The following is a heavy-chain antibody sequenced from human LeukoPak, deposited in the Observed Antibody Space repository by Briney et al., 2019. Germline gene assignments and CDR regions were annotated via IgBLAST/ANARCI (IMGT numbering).Heavy chain of an antibody. CDR3: ARCITIFGVVIIPVCWFDP. Sequence: ASVKVSCKASGYTFTGYYMHWVRQAPGQGLEWMGWINPNSGGTNYAQKFQGRVTMTRDTSISTAYMELSRLRSDDTAVYYCARCITIFGVVIIPVCWFDPWGQGTLVTVSS. V-gene: IGHV1-2*02. CDR2: INPNSGGT. CDR1: GYTFTGYY. D-gene: IGHD3-3*01. J-gene: IGHJ5*02.